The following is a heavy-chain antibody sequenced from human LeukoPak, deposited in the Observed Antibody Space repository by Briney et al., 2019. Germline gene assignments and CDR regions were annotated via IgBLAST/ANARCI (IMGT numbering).Heavy chain of an antibody. CDR1: GNTCTVYY. D-gene: IGHD3-10*01. Sequence: ASVKVSCKASGNTCTVYYMHWVRQATGQGLEWMGWINPKNGGTNSAQKFQGRVTMTRDTSISTAYMEFSRLTSDDTAVYYCARGGGGLDYWGQGTLVTVSS. V-gene: IGHV1-2*02. CDR3: ARGGGGLDY. CDR2: INPKNGGT. J-gene: IGHJ4*02.